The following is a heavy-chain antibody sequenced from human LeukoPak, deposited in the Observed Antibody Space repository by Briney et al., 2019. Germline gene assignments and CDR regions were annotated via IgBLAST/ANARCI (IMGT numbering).Heavy chain of an antibody. CDR2: ISDDGSNK. V-gene: IGHV3-30*19. CDR1: GFTFSSYG. CDR3: ARESPYCSSSTCYFDH. Sequence: PGRSLRLSCAASGFTFSSYGMHWVRQAPGKGLEWVAVISDDGSNKYCADSVKGRFTVSRDNSKNTPYLQMNSLRVEDTAVYYCARESPYCSSSTCYFDHWGQGTLVTVSS. J-gene: IGHJ4*02. D-gene: IGHD2-2*01.